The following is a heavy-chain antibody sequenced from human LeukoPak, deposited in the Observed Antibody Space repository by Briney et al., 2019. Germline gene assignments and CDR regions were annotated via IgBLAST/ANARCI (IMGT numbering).Heavy chain of an antibody. V-gene: IGHV4-30-4*08. D-gene: IGHD5-24*01. J-gene: IGHJ4*02. Sequence: SETLSLTCTVSGGSISISNYYWSWIRQPPGKGLEWIGYIYYSGSTYYNPSLKSRVTISVDTSKNQFSLKLSSVTAADTAVYYCARVPVEMATTDYWGQGTLVTVSS. CDR2: IYYSGST. CDR3: ARVPVEMATTDY. CDR1: GGSISISNYY.